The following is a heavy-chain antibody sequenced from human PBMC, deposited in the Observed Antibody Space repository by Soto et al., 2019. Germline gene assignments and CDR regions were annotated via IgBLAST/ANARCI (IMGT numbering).Heavy chain of an antibody. V-gene: IGHV4-61*08. CDR3: ARDFAYFDS. CDR2: VYHTGRT. J-gene: IGHJ4*02. D-gene: IGHD3-3*01. CDR1: GASFKSGGYS. Sequence: SKTLSSPCTVFGASFKSGGYSWSWIRQPPGKGLEWIGYVYHTGRTSYNPSLNSRVSISMDTSKNQFSLNLDSVTAADTAVYFCARDFAYFDSWGQGTLVTVSS.